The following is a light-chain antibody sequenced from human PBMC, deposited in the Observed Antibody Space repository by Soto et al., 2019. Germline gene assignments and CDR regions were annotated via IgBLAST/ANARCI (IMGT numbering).Light chain of an antibody. CDR3: NSYTSIRTVV. J-gene: IGLJ2*01. Sequence: QSALTQPASVSGSPGQSITISCTGTSSDVGGYNYVSWYQQHPGRAPKLMILDVSHRPSGISNRFSGSKSGNTASLTISGLQAEDEADYYCNSYTSIRTVVFGGGTKLNVL. CDR1: SSDVGGYNY. CDR2: DVS. V-gene: IGLV2-14*01.